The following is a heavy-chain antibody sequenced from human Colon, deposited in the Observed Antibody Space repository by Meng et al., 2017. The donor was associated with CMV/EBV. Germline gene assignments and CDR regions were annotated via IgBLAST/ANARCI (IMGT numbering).Heavy chain of an antibody. V-gene: IGHV3-23*01. CDR3: AKRYCATPSCFPRSFDY. CDR1: GFTFSDYY. Sequence: GGSLRLSCAASGFTFSDYYMSWIRQSPGKGLEWVSVVSETGDTTFYADSVKGRFTISRDNSKNTLYLQMNGLRAEDTAVYYCAKRYCATPSCFPRSFDYWGQGTLVTVSS. J-gene: IGHJ4*02. D-gene: IGHD2-2*01. CDR2: VSETGDTT.